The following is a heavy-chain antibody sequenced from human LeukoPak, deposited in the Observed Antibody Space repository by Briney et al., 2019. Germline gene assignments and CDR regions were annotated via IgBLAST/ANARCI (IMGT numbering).Heavy chain of an antibody. CDR2: IYASGTT. V-gene: IGHV4-61*02. Sequence: TPAPPWTVSGGALSRGRYYLSWEPPPPGKGLEWIGRIYASGTTNYNPSLKDRVTISLDTSKNQLSLKLSSVTATDTAVYYCASEFRYWGQGTLVTVSS. J-gene: IGHJ4*02. CDR1: GGALSRGRYY. CDR3: ASEFRY.